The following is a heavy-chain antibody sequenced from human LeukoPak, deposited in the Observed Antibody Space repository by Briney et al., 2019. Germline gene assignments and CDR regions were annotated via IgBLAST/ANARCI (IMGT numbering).Heavy chain of an antibody. V-gene: IGHV3-7*03. CDR3: ASAGGDSRSPLPFYY. Sequence: GGSLRLSCAASGFTFDKYWMSWVRQAPEKGLEWVANIKQDGSEKYYVDSVKGRFTISRDNAENSLFLQMNSLRAEDTAVYFCASAGGDSRSPLPFYYWGQGTLVTVSS. CDR1: GFTFDKYW. CDR2: IKQDGSEK. J-gene: IGHJ4*02. D-gene: IGHD6-6*01.